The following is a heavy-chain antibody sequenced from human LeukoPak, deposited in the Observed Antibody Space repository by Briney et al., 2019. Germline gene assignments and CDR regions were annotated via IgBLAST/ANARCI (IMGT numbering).Heavy chain of an antibody. CDR3: AREPYSSGWYFSYYFDY. CDR1: GFTFSNYA. CDR2: ISYDGSNK. D-gene: IGHD6-19*01. V-gene: IGHV3-30-3*01. Sequence: GGSLRLSCAASGFTFSNYAMHWVRQAPGKGLEWVAVISYDGSNKYYADSVKGRFTISRDSSKNTPYLQMNSLRAEDTAVYYCAREPYSSGWYFSYYFDYWGQGTLVTVSS. J-gene: IGHJ4*02.